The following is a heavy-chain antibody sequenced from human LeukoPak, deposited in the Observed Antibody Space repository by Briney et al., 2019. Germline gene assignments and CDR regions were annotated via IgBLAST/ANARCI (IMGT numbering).Heavy chain of an antibody. CDR3: AKDGQYGGNHRAELDY. V-gene: IGHV3-30*02. Sequence: GGSLRLSCAASGFTFSSYGTHWVRQAPGKGLEWVAFIRYDGSNKYYADSVKGRFTISRDNSKNTLYLQMNSLRAEDTAVYYCAKDGQYGGNHRAELDYWGQGTLVTVSS. D-gene: IGHD4-23*01. J-gene: IGHJ4*02. CDR1: GFTFSSYG. CDR2: IRYDGSNK.